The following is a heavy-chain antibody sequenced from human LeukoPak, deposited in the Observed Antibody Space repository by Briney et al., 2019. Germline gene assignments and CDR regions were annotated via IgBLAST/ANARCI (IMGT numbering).Heavy chain of an antibody. Sequence: SETLSLTCVVSGGSVSGYYWGWIRQPPGRGLEWIGYVYYSGSTNYNPSFKSRIAISVDTSRNQFSLQLSSVTAADTAVYYCARIHRYCSGGACYVLDNWGQGTLVAVSS. D-gene: IGHD2-15*01. CDR1: GGSVSGYY. CDR3: ARIHRYCSGGACYVLDN. CDR2: VYYSGST. V-gene: IGHV4-59*02. J-gene: IGHJ4*02.